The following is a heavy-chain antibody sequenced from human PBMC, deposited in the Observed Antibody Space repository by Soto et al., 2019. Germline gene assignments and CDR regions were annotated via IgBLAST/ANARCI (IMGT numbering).Heavy chain of an antibody. J-gene: IGHJ4*02. CDR2: INTIGGSK. V-gene: IGHV1-46*01. CDR3: ARDSDYRGYVADY. CDR1: GYNFTSHN. D-gene: IGHD5-12*01. Sequence: GASEKDSCKASGYNFTSHNMHWQRQAPGQGHEWKGIINTIGGSKRHAQKFQGRDTMTKDTYTSKVYMELSSLRYEEKAVNYCARDSDYRGYVADYWVQGTLDPVSS.